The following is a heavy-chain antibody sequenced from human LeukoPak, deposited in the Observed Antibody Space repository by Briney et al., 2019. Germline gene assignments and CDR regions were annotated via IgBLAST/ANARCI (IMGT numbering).Heavy chain of an antibody. J-gene: IGHJ5*02. CDR2: IYTSGST. D-gene: IGHD3-10*01. CDR1: GGSISSYY. Sequence: NPSETLSLTCTVSGGSISSYYWSWIRQPAGKGLEWIGRIYTSGSTNYNPSLKSRVTMSVDTSKNQFSLKLSSVTAADTAVYYCAREYGSGSYYPLNWFDPWGQGTLVTVSS. V-gene: IGHV4-4*07. CDR3: AREYGSGSYYPLNWFDP.